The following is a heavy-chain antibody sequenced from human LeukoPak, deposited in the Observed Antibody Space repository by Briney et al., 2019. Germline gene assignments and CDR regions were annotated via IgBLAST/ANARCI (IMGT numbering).Heavy chain of an antibody. V-gene: IGHV3-48*01. D-gene: IGHD4/OR15-4a*01. CDR2: ISSSSTI. CDR3: ARDIANSDDAFDI. Sequence: GGSLRLSCAASGFTFSSYSMNWVRQAPGKGLEWVSYISSSSTIYYADSVKGRFTISRDNAKNSLYLQLSSLRAEDTAVYYCARDIANSDDAFDIWGQGTMVTVSS. CDR1: GFTFSSYS. J-gene: IGHJ3*02.